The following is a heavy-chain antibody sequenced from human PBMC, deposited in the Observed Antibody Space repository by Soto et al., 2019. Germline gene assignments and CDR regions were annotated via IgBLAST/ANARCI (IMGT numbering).Heavy chain of an antibody. CDR3: ARHGFYGDYSSNYFDP. V-gene: IGHV5-51*01. J-gene: IGHJ5*02. CDR1: GYSFTNYW. D-gene: IGHD4-17*01. CDR2: IYPSDSDT. Sequence: GESLKISCNGSGYSFTNYWIAWVRQMPGKGLEYMGIIYPSDSDTRYSPSFQGQVTISADKSINTTYLQWSSLKASDTAMYYCARHGFYGDYSSNYFDPWGQGTLVTVSS.